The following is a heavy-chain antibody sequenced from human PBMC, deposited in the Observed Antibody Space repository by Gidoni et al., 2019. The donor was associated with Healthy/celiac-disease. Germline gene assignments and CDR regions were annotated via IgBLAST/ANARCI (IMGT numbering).Heavy chain of an antibody. V-gene: IGHV1-69*01. CDR2: IIPIFGTA. CDR3: AGYYYGSGSYLGSYYYGMDV. J-gene: IGHJ6*02. Sequence: QVQLVQSGAEVKKPGSSVKVSCKASGGTFSSYAIRWVRQAPGQGLEWMGGIIPIFGTANYAQKFQGRVTITADESTSTAYMELSSLRSEDTAVYYCAGYYYGSGSYLGSYYYGMDVWGQGTTVTVSS. CDR1: GGTFSSYA. D-gene: IGHD3-10*01.